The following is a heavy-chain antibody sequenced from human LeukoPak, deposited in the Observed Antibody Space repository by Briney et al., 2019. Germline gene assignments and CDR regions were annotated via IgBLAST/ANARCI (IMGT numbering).Heavy chain of an antibody. V-gene: IGHV3-7*01. D-gene: IGHD4-17*01. J-gene: IGHJ4*02. CDR3: ARGTSYGDYGDYFDY. Sequence: GGSLRLSCAASGFTFSSYWMSWVRQAPGKGLEWVANIKQDGSEKYYVDSVKGRFTISRDNAKNSLYLQMNSLRAEDTAVYYCARGTSYGDYGDYFDYWGQGTLVTVSS. CDR2: IKQDGSEK. CDR1: GFTFSSYW.